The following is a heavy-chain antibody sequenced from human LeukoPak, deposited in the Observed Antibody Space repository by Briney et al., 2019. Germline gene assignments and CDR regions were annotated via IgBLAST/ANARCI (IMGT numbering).Heavy chain of an antibody. CDR2: IKSKLFNSET. V-gene: IGHV3-73*01. D-gene: IGHD3-16*01. CDR1: GFTFYDSA. J-gene: IGHJ4*02. CDR3: FRYEETSGRFGDS. Sequence: QSGGSLRLSCAASGFTFYDSAIHWVRQAPGKGLEWLGRIKSKLFNSETAYVGSVKGRFTIYKDDSKNMAFLAMNNLKTDDTALYYCFRYEETSGRFGDSWGQGALVTVSS.